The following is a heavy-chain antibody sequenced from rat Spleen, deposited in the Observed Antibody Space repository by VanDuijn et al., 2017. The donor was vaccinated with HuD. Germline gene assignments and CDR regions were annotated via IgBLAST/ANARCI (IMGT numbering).Heavy chain of an antibody. CDR3: ATDGFYDGTYYAVYVMDA. D-gene: IGHD1-12*02. CDR2: ISTAGGNT. V-gene: IGHV5-19*01. CDR1: GFTFSNYG. J-gene: IGHJ4*01. Sequence: EVHLVESGGGLVQPGGSLKLSCAASGFTFSNYGMAWVRQTPTKGLEWVASISTAGGNTFYRGSVRGRFTISRDNAESTLFLQMDSLRSEDTATYYCATDGFYDGTYYAVYVMDAGGQGASVTVSS.